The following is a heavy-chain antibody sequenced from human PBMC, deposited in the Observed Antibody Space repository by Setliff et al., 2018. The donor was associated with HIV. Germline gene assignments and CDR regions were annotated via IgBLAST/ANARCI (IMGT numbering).Heavy chain of an antibody. Sequence: SETLSLTCTVSGGSISNGYYWSWIRQPPGKGLEWIGYIYIYNSGSTNYNPSLTSRVTISVDTSRNQFSLKLTSVTAADTAIYYCARGVNFDYWGQGTQVTVSS. D-gene: IGHD3-3*01. V-gene: IGHV4-61*01. CDR2: IYIYNSGST. CDR3: ARGVNFDY. J-gene: IGHJ4*02. CDR1: GGSISNGYY.